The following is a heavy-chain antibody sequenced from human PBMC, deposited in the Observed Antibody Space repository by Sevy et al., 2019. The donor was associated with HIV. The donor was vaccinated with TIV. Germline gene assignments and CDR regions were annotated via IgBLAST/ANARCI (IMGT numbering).Heavy chain of an antibody. CDR3: AKEGIMIFGVIIRNWFDP. CDR1: GFTFSNYG. J-gene: IGHJ5*02. Sequence: GSLRLSCAASGFTFSNYGMSWVRQAPGKGLEWVSGVSGSGGSTYYADSVKGRFTISRDNSRNTLYLQMNSLRVEDTAVYYCAKEGIMIFGVIIRNWFDPWGQGTLVTVSS. CDR2: VSGSGGST. V-gene: IGHV3-23*01. D-gene: IGHD3-3*01.